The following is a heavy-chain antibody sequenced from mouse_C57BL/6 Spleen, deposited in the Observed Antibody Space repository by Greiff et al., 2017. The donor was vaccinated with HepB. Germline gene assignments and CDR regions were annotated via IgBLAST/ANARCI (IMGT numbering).Heavy chain of an antibody. CDR3: ARRGNYYGNCD. V-gene: IGHV1-61*01. D-gene: IGHD2-1*01. J-gene: IGHJ3*01. CDR2: IYPSDSET. CDR1: GYTFTSYW. Sequence: QVQLQQPGAELVRPGSSVKLSCKASGYTFTSYWMDWVKQRPGQGLEWIGNIYPSDSETHYNQKFKDKATLTVDKSSSTAYMQLSSLTSEDSAVYYCARRGNYYGNCDWGQGTLVTVSA.